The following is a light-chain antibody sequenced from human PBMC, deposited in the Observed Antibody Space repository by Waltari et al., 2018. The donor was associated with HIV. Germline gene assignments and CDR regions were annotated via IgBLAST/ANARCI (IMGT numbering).Light chain of an antibody. V-gene: IGLV2-14*03. CDR2: DVI. CDR1: SSDVGGYNY. J-gene: IGLJ2*01. Sequence: QSALTQPASVSGSPGQSITISCTGSSSDVGGYNYVPWYQPHPGKAPKLMIYDVINRPSGVSNRFSGSKSGNTASLTISGLQAEDEADYYCSSYTSSSTLVFGGGTKLTVL. CDR3: SSYTSSSTLV.